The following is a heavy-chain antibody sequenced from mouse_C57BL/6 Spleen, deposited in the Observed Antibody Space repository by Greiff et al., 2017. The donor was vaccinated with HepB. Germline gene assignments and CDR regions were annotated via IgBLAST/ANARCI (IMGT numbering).Heavy chain of an antibody. J-gene: IGHJ3*01. CDR2: IDPSDSYT. CDR1: GYTFTSYW. D-gene: IGHD2-3*01. CDR3: ARRGWDAWFAY. Sequence: QVQLQQPGAELVMPGASVKLSCKASGYTFTSYWMHWVKQRPGQGLEWIGEIDPSDSYTNYNQKFKGKSTLTVDKSSSTAYMQLSSLTSEDSAVYYCARRGWDAWFAYWGQGTLVTVSA. V-gene: IGHV1-69*01.